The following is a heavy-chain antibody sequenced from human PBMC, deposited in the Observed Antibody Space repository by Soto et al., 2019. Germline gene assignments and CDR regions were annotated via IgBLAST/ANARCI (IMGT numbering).Heavy chain of an antibody. Sequence: QVQLVQSGAEVKKPGSSVKVSCKASGGTFSRDAISWVRQAPGQGLEWMGGIIPMFGTAKYVQKLQGRLTMTADESTTTAYMELRSLRSDDTAVYYCARGVVVVAASQVGWFDPWGQGTLVTVSS. D-gene: IGHD2-15*01. CDR2: IIPMFGTA. J-gene: IGHJ5*02. CDR1: GGTFSRDA. CDR3: ARGVVVVAASQVGWFDP. V-gene: IGHV1-69*01.